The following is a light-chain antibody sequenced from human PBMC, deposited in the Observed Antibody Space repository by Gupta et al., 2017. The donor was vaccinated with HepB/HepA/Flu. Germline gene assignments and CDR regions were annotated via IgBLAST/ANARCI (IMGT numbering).Light chain of an antibody. V-gene: IGKV2-30*02. CDR2: EVS. Sequence: DVVMTQSPLSLPVALGQPASISCRSSQSVVHLNWFHQRPGQSPRRLIYEVSKRDSGVPDRFGGSGSGTDFTLKISSVEAEDVGIYYCMQGKHWPYTFGQGTKLEI. CDR3: MQGKHWPYT. CDR1: QSVVH. J-gene: IGKJ2*01.